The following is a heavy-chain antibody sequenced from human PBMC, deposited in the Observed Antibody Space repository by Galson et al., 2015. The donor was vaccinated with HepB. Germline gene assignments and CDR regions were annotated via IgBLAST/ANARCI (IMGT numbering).Heavy chain of an antibody. CDR2: IIPIFGTA. V-gene: IGHV1-69*01. CDR1: GGTFSSYA. J-gene: IGHJ6*04. Sequence: VKVSCKASGGTFSSYAISWVRQAPGQGLEWMGGIIPIFGTANYAQKFQGRVTITADESTSTAYMELSSLRSEDTAVYYCARSSGRGSSYYDFWSGYFLDVWGKGTTVTVSS. D-gene: IGHD3-3*01. CDR3: ARSSGRGSSYYDFWSGYFLDV.